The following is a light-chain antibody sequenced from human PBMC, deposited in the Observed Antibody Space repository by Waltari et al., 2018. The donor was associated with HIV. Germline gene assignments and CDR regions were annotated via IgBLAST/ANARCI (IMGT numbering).Light chain of an antibody. CDR2: GAS. CDR3: QQYGSSLVT. J-gene: IGKJ4*01. CDR1: QSVSSSY. Sequence: EIVLTQSPGTLSLSPGERATLSCRASQSVSSSYLAWYQQKPGRAPRLLIYGASSRATDIPDRFSGSGSGTDFTLTISRLEPEDFAVYYCQQYGSSLVTFGGGTKVEIK. V-gene: IGKV3-20*01.